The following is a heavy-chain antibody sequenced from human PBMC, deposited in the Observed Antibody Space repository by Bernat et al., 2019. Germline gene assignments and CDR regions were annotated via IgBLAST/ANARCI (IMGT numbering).Heavy chain of an antibody. V-gene: IGHV3-53*05. J-gene: IGHJ5*02. CDR3: ATGSSWYRGWFDP. Sequence: EVQLVETGGGLIQPGGSLRLSCAASGFTVSSNYMSWVRQAPGKGLEWVSVIYSGGSTYYADSVKGRFTISRDNSKNTLYHQMNSLRAEDTAVYYCATGSSWYRGWFDPWGQGTLVTVSS. CDR1: GFTVSSNY. CDR2: IYSGGST. D-gene: IGHD6-13*01.